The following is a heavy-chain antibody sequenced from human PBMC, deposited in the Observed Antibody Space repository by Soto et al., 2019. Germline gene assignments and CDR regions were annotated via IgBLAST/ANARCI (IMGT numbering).Heavy chain of an antibody. D-gene: IGHD2-15*01. CDR2: IWYDGSNK. CDR1: GFTFSSYG. Sequence: QVQLVESGGGVVQPGRSLRLSCAASGFTFSSYGMHWVRQAPGKGLEWVAVIWYDGSNKYYADSVKGRFTISRDNSKNTLYLQMNSLRAEDTAVYYCARDLVVVAATEISYYYYGMDVWGQGTTFTVSS. V-gene: IGHV3-33*01. CDR3: ARDLVVVAATEISYYYYGMDV. J-gene: IGHJ6*02.